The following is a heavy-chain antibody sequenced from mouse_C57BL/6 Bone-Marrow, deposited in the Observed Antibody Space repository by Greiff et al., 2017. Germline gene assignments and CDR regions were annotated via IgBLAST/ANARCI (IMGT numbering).Heavy chain of an antibody. CDR1: GFNIKDDY. CDR3: NTSTVVEMDY. D-gene: IGHD1-1*01. Sequence: EVQLQQSGAELVRPGASVKLSCTASGFNIKDDYMHWVKQRPEQGLEWIGWIDPANGDTEYASKFKGKATITADTFSNTAYLQLSSLTAEDTAVYYCNTSTVVEMDYWGQGTSVTVSS. J-gene: IGHJ4*01. CDR2: IDPANGDT. V-gene: IGHV14-4*01.